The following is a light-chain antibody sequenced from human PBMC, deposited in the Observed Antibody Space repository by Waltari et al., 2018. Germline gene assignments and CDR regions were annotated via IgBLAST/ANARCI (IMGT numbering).Light chain of an antibody. CDR1: QSVSSY. CDR3: RQRSSWPWT. Sequence: EIVLTQSPATLSLSPGERATLPCRSSQSVSSYLARYQQKVGQAPRLLIYDASNRATGIPARFSGSGSGTDFTFTISSLEPEDFAGYYWRQRSSWPWTFGQGTKVEIK. J-gene: IGKJ1*01. V-gene: IGKV3-11*01. CDR2: DAS.